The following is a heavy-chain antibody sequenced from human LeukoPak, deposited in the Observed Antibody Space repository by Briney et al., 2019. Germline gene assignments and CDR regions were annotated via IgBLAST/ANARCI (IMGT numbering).Heavy chain of an antibody. CDR3: ARHEATIFGRVNWFDP. CDR2: IYYSGST. J-gene: IGHJ5*02. Sequence: SETLSLTCTVSGGSISSSSYYWGWIRQPPGKRLEWIGSIYYSGSTYYNPSLKSRVTISVDTSKNQFSLKLSSVTAADTAVYYCARHEATIFGRVNWFDPWGQGTLVTVSS. CDR1: GGSISSSSYY. V-gene: IGHV4-39*01. D-gene: IGHD3-3*01.